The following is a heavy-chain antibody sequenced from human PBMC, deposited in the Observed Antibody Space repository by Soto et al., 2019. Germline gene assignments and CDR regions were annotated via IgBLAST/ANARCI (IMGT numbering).Heavy chain of an antibody. J-gene: IGHJ6*02. Sequence: QVQLVQSGAEVKKPGSSVKVSCKASGGTFSSYAISWVRQAPGQGLEWMGGIIPIFGTANYAQKFQGRVTITADESTSTAYMELSSLRSEDTAVYYCACVLRYFDWCKYYYGMDVWGQGTTVTVSS. D-gene: IGHD3-9*01. CDR3: ACVLRYFDWCKYYYGMDV. V-gene: IGHV1-69*01. CDR1: GGTFSSYA. CDR2: IIPIFGTA.